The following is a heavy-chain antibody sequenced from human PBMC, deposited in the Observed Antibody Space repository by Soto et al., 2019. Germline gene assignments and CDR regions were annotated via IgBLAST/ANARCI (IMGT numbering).Heavy chain of an antibody. CDR1: GFSVTSNY. CDR2: IYAGGST. Sequence: EVQLVESGGGLIQPGGSLRLSCTAPGFSVTSNYMSWVRQAPGKGLEWVSVIYAGGSTSYADSVKGRFTVSRDNSNNTLFLQLNSLRVEDTAVYYCARGTWGISWPNFFDYWGQGVLVTVSS. J-gene: IGHJ4*02. CDR3: ARGTWGISWPNFFDY. V-gene: IGHV3-53*01. D-gene: IGHD6-13*01.